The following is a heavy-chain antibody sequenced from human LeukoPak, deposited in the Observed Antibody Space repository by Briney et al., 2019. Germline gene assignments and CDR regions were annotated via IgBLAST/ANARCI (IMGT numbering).Heavy chain of an antibody. CDR3: ATGGFGELLNYFDF. J-gene: IGHJ4*02. V-gene: IGHV3-23*01. Sequence: GGSLRLSCAASRVTFRNYAMSWVRQTPGKGLEWVSAISGSGSRTYYADSVRGRFTISRDKSKNTLYLQMSSLRADDTAIYYCATGGFGELLNYFDFWGQGTLVTVSS. CDR1: RVTFRNYA. CDR2: ISGSGSRT. D-gene: IGHD3-10*01.